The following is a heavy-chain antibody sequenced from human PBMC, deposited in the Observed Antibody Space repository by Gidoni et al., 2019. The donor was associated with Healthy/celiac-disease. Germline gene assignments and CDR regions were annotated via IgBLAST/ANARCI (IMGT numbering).Heavy chain of an antibody. Sequence: EVQLLESGGGLVQPGGSLRLSCAASGFTFSSYAMSWVRQAPGKGLEWVSAISGSGGSTYYADSVKGRFTISRDNSKNTLYLQMNSLRAEDTAVYYCAKDPLINYGSGSYYNLEVRFDPWGQGTLVTVSS. CDR2: ISGSGGST. J-gene: IGHJ5*02. CDR3: AKDPLINYGSGSYYNLEVRFDP. V-gene: IGHV3-23*01. CDR1: GFTFSSYA. D-gene: IGHD3-10*01.